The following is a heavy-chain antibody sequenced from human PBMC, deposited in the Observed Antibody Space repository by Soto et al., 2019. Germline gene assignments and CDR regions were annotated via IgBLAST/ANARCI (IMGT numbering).Heavy chain of an antibody. V-gene: IGHV4-59*01. J-gene: IGHJ4*02. Sequence: SETLSLTCTVSGGSISSYYWSWIRQPPGRGLEWIGYIYYSGSTNYNPSLKSRVTISVDTSKNQFSLKLSSVTAADTAVYYCARDGGDLAVAGTGGFDYWGQGTLVTVSS. D-gene: IGHD6-19*01. CDR3: ARDGGDLAVAGTGGFDY. CDR2: IYYSGST. CDR1: GGSISSYY.